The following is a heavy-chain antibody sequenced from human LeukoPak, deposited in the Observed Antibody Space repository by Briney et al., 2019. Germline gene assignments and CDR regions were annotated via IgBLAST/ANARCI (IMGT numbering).Heavy chain of an antibody. J-gene: IGHJ4*02. CDR2: ISGGGENT. CDR3: AKDVGGSTPFDY. D-gene: IGHD2-15*01. CDR1: GLTFRDNG. V-gene: IGHV3-23*01. Sequence: GGSLRLSCTASGLTFRDNGMSWVRQAPGTGLEWVSTISGGGENTHYADSVKGRFTISRDNSKNTLYLQMNSLRVEDTAIYYCAKDVGGSTPFDYWGQGTLVTVSS.